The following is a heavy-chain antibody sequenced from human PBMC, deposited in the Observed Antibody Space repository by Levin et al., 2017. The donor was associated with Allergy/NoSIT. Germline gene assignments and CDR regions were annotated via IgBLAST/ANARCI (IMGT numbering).Heavy chain of an antibody. J-gene: IGHJ4*02. CDR3: TRDGDYDYVWGSYRYGGMDY. CDR1: GFTFGDYA. D-gene: IGHD3-16*02. Sequence: GGSLRLSCTASGFTFGDYAMSWFRQAPGKGLEWVGFIRSKAYGGTTEYAASVKGRFTISRDDSKSIAYLQMNSLKTEDTAVYYCTRDGDYDYVWGSYRYGGMDYWGQGTLVTVSS. V-gene: IGHV3-49*03. CDR2: IRSKAYGGTT.